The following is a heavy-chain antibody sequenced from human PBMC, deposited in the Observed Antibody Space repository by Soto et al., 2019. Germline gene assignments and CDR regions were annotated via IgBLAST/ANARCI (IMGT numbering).Heavy chain of an antibody. J-gene: IGHJ4*02. CDR3: ASYPLWFGASRAAFDI. V-gene: IGHV1-69*13. D-gene: IGHD3-10*01. CDR2: IIPIFGTA. CDR1: GGTFRSYA. Sequence: GASVKVSCKAPGGTFRSYAISWVRQAPGQGLEWMGGIIPIFGTANYAQKFQGRVTITADESTSTAYMELSSLRSEDTAVYYCASYPLWFGASRAAFDIWGQGTLVTVSS.